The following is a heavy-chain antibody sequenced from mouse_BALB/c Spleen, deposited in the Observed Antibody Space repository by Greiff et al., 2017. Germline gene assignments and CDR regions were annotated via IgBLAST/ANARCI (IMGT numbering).Heavy chain of an antibody. D-gene: IGHD2-4*01. V-gene: IGHV1-9*01. CDR2: ILPGSGST. CDR1: GYTFSSYW. J-gene: IGHJ2*01. CDR3: ASFDYDEAFDY. Sequence: VQLQQSGAELMKPGASVKISCKATGYTFSSYWIEWVKQRPGHGLEWIGEILPGSGSTNYNEKFKGKATFTADTSSNTAYMQLSSLTSEDSAVYYCASFDYDEAFDYWGQGTTLTVSS.